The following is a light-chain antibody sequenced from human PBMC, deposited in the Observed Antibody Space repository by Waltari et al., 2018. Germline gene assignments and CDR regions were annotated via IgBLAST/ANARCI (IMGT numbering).Light chain of an antibody. V-gene: IGLV2-14*03. CDR2: DVT. CDR3: CSYARSNTYV. J-gene: IGLJ1*01. CDR1: SNDVGGYNS. Sequence: QSALTQPASVPGSPGQSITISCTGTSNDVGGYNSISWYQQHPGKAPKLIIYDVTNRPSGVSDRFPGSKSGNTASLTISGLQAEDEADYYCCSYARSNTYVFGTGTKVTVL.